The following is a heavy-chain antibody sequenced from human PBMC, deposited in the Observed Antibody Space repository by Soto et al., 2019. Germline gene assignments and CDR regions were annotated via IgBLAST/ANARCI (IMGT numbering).Heavy chain of an antibody. J-gene: IGHJ6*02. Sequence: QVQLQESGPGLVKPSQTLSLSCTLSGDSISSGNYYWGWIRHSPGKGLEWIAYINYSGSTYWNQSLRGRITMSVDTWKNQFSLKLRSVTAADTAVYYCARVPPGSWTSFNYYYVMDVWGQGTTVTVSS. D-gene: IGHD3-10*01. CDR1: GDSISSGNYY. CDR3: ARVPPGSWTSFNYYYVMDV. V-gene: IGHV4-30-4*01. CDR2: INYSGST.